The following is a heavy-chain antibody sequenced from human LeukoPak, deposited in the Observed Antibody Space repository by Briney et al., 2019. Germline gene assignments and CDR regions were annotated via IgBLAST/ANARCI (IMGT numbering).Heavy chain of an antibody. CDR2: INWNGGST. V-gene: IGHV3-20*04. D-gene: IGHD2-2*02. CDR1: GFTFDDYG. Sequence: PGGSLRLSCAASGFTFDDYGMSWVRQAPGKGLEWVSGINWNGGSTVYADSVKGRFTISRDNAKNSLYLQMNSLRAEDTALYYSARRDIVVVPAAIFGAFDIWGQGTMVTVSS. CDR3: ARRDIVVVPAAIFGAFDI. J-gene: IGHJ3*02.